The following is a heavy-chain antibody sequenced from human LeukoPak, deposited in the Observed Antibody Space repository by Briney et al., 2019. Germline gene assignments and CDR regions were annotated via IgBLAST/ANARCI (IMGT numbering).Heavy chain of an antibody. CDR1: GFTVSSNY. J-gene: IGHJ4*02. CDR2: ISGSGGST. CDR3: AKAPTEQYSSSWYRKGNYYFDY. V-gene: IGHV3-23*01. D-gene: IGHD6-13*01. Sequence: GGSLRLSCAASGFTVSSNYMSWVRQAPGKGLEWVSAISGSGGSTYYADSVKGRFTISRDNSKNTLYLQMNSLRAEDTAVYYCAKAPTEQYSSSWYRKGNYYFDYWGQGTLVTVSS.